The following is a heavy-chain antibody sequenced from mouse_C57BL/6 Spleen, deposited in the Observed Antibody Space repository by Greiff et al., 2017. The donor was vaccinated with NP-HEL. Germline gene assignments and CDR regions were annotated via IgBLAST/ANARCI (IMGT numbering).Heavy chain of an antibody. Sequence: QVQLQQSGAELVQPGASVKISCKASGYAFSSYWMNWVKQRPGKGLEWIGQIYPGDGDTNYNGKFKGKATLTADKSSSTAYMQLSSLTSEDSAVYFCARWLLPYYAMDYWGQGTSVTVSS. CDR2: IYPGDGDT. V-gene: IGHV1-80*01. CDR1: GYAFSSYW. D-gene: IGHD2-3*01. CDR3: ARWLLPYYAMDY. J-gene: IGHJ4*01.